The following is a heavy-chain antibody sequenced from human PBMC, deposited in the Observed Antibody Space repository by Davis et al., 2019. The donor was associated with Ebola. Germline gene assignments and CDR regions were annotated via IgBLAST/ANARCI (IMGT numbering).Heavy chain of an antibody. Sequence: ASVKVSCKASGYTFTSYDINWVRQATGQGLEWMGWMNPNSGNTGYAQKFQGRVTITRNTSISTAYMELSSLRSEDTAVYYCARGVHSSSWLSHYYYYYYMDVWGKGTTVTVS. D-gene: IGHD6-13*01. V-gene: IGHV1-8*03. CDR1: GYTFTSYD. J-gene: IGHJ6*03. CDR2: MNPNSGNT. CDR3: ARGVHSSSWLSHYYYYYYMDV.